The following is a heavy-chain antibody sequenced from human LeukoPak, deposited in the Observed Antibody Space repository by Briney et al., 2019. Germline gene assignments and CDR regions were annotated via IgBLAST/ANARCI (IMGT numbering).Heavy chain of an antibody. Sequence: PGGSLRLSCAASGFTFSSYSVNWVRQAPGKGLEWVSSISSSSSYIYYADSVKGRFTISRDNAKNSLYLQMNSLRAEDTAVYYCARDHWDRLCYYGMDVWGKGTTVTVSS. CDR1: GFTFSSYS. V-gene: IGHV3-21*01. CDR3: ARDHWDRLCYYGMDV. D-gene: IGHD1-26*01. CDR2: ISSSSSYI. J-gene: IGHJ6*04.